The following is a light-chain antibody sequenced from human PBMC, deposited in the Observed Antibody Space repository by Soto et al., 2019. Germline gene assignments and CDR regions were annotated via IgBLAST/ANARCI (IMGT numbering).Light chain of an antibody. V-gene: IGLV1-40*01. CDR2: GNS. J-gene: IGLJ1*01. CDR1: SSNIGAGYD. CDR3: QSYDSSLSGSKV. Sequence: QLVLTQPPSVSGAPGQRVTISCTGSSSNIGAGYDVHWYQQLPGTAPKLLIYGNSNRPSGVPDRFSGSKSGTSASLAITGLQAEDEAYYYCQSYDSSLSGSKVFGTGTKVTVL.